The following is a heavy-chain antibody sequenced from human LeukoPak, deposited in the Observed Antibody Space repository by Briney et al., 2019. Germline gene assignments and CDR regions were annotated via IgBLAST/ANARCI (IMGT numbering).Heavy chain of an antibody. Sequence: GESLKISCKGSGYSFTSYWIGWVRQMPGKGLEWMGIIYPGDSDTRYSPSFQGQVTISADKSISTAYLQWSSLKASDTAMYYCARHGGSHCTNGLCPTRGSNWFDPWGQGTLLTVSS. D-gene: IGHD2-8*01. J-gene: IGHJ5*02. CDR1: GYSFTSYW. CDR3: ARHGGSHCTNGLCPTRGSNWFDP. V-gene: IGHV5-51*01. CDR2: IYPGDSDT.